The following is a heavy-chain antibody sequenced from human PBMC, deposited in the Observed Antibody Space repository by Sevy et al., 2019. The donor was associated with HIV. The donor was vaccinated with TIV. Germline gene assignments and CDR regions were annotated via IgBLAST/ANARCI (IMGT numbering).Heavy chain of an antibody. CDR2: ISFDGSNK. Sequence: GGSLRLSCAASGFTFSNYVMHWVRQAPGRGLEWVAVISFDGSNKFCADSVKDRFSVSRDNSKNTLYLQMNGLRVEDTAVYYCARASPPTISSYSSTNCPYYWGHGTLVTVSS. CDR1: GFTFSNYV. V-gene: IGHV3-30-3*01. CDR3: ARASPPTISSYSSTNCPYY. D-gene: IGHD2-2*01. J-gene: IGHJ4*01.